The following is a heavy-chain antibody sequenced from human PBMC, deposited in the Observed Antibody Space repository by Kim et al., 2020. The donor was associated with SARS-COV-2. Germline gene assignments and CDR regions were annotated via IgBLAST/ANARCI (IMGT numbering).Heavy chain of an antibody. Sequence: ANYAQKLQGRVTITADESTSTAYMELSSLRSEDTAVYYCARDLYGDYGFYWGQGTLVTVSS. CDR3: ARDLYGDYGFY. CDR2: A. V-gene: IGHV1-69*01. J-gene: IGHJ4*02. D-gene: IGHD4-17*01.